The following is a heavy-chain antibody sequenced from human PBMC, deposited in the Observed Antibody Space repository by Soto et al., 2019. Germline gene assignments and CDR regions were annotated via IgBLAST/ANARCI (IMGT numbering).Heavy chain of an antibody. D-gene: IGHD5-18*01. CDR2: IYYSGRT. J-gene: IGHJ6*03. Sequence: SETLSLNGTVSGGSINNYYWSGIRQPPGKGLEWIGYIYYSGRTNYNPSLKSRVTISVDTSKNQFSLKLSSVTAADTAVYYCARDMGRDTATYLDVWGKGTTVT. CDR3: ARDMGRDTATYLDV. CDR1: GGSINNYY. V-gene: IGHV4-59*01.